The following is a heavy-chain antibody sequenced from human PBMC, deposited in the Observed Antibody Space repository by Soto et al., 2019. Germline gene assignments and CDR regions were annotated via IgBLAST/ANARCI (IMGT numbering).Heavy chain of an antibody. V-gene: IGHV1-69*02. CDR1: GGIFTNYT. CDR3: ARSKVRGVDGYSYMDV. D-gene: IGHD3-10*01. J-gene: IGHJ6*03. Sequence: QVQLVQSGAEVKKPGSSVKVSCRASGGIFTNYTISWVRQAPGQWLEWMGRVIPFLDLSTYAPKFQDRVTITADKSTNTAYMELSSLRSEDTAVYYCARSKVRGVDGYSYMDVWGKGTAVTVSS. CDR2: VIPFLDLS.